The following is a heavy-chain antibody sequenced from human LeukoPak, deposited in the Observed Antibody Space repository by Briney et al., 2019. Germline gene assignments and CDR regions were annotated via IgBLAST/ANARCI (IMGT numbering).Heavy chain of an antibody. CDR3: ARGDSGSWSLWYYYGMDV. D-gene: IGHD1-26*01. CDR2: IYYSGST. J-gene: IGHJ6*02. CDR1: GGSISSYY. Sequence: SETLSLTCTVSGGSISSYYWSWIRQPPGKGLEWIGYIYYSGSTNYNPSLKSRVTISIDTSKKQFSLKLSSVTAADTAVYYCARGDSGSWSLWYYYGMDVWGQGTTVTVSS. V-gene: IGHV4-59*01.